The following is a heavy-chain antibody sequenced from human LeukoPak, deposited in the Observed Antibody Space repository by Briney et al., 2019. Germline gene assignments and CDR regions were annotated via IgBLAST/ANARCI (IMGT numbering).Heavy chain of an antibody. D-gene: IGHD6-13*01. CDR2: IYYSGST. V-gene: IGHV4-59*01. CDR1: GGSISSYY. CDR3: ARAIVSAGRRFDY. J-gene: IGHJ4*01. Sequence: SETLSLTCTVSGGSISSYYWSWIRQPPGKGLEWIGYIYYSGSTNYNPSLKSRVTISVDTSKNQFSLKLSSVTAADTAVYYCARAIVSAGRRFDYWGQGTLVTVSS.